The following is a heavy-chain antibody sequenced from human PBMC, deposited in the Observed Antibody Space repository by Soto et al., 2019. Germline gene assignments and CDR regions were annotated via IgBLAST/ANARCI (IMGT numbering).Heavy chain of an antibody. CDR1: GGTFSSYA. J-gene: IGHJ6*02. Sequence: QVQLVQSGAEVKKPGSSVKVSCKASGGTFSSYAISWVRQAPGQGLEWMGGIIPIFGTANYAQKFQGRVTITADEATSTAYMELSSLRSEDTAVYYCASGYYSLFGYYYGMDVWGQGTTVTVSS. V-gene: IGHV1-69*01. CDR2: IIPIFGTA. D-gene: IGHD3-3*01. CDR3: ASGYYSLFGYYYGMDV.